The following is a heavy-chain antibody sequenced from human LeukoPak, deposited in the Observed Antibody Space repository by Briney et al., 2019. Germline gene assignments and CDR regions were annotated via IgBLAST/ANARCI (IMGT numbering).Heavy chain of an antibody. CDR2: IGGSGGST. CDR1: GFTFSSYA. Sequence: GGSLRLSCAASGFTFSSYAMSGVRQAPGKGLEWVSDIGGSGGSTKYADSVTGRFTIARDNSHNTLYLQMNSLRAEDTAIYYCAKGDDRSNYALDYWGQGTLVTVSS. CDR3: AKGDDRSNYALDY. J-gene: IGHJ4*02. V-gene: IGHV3-23*01. D-gene: IGHD3-10*01.